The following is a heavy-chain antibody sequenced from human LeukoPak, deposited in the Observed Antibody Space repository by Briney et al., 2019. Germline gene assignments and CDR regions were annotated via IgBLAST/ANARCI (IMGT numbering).Heavy chain of an antibody. Sequence: ASVKVSCKASGYTFTGYYMHWVRQAPGQGLEWMGRINPNSGGTNYAQKFQGRDTMTRDTSISTAYMELSRLRSDDTAVYYCARGPRLDSSGWYYGAFDIWGQGTMVTVSS. D-gene: IGHD6-19*01. CDR2: INPNSGGT. J-gene: IGHJ3*02. CDR3: ARGPRLDSSGWYYGAFDI. V-gene: IGHV1-2*06. CDR1: GYTFTGYY.